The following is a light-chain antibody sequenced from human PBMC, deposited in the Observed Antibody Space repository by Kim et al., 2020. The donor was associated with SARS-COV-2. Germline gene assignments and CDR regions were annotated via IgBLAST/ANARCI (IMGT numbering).Light chain of an antibody. J-gene: IGLJ1*01. CDR1: TLPEKQ. CDR3: QSADGSGTYV. CDR2: KDN. V-gene: IGLV3-25*03. Sequence: VSPAQTARIPCPVDTLPEKQTYGYQQKSGQAPLLVIYKDNERPSGIPGRFSGSSSGTTVTLTISGVQAEDDADYYCQSADGSGTYVFGTGTKVTVL.